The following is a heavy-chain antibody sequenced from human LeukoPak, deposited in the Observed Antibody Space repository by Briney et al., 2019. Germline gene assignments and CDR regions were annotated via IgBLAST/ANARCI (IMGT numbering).Heavy chain of an antibody. CDR2: ISSSSSYI. CDR3: ATLITGDYYGMDV. Sequence: GGSLRLSCAASGFTFSSYSMNWVRQAPGKGLEWVSSISSSSSYIYYADSVKGRFTISRDNAKNSLYLQMNSLRAEDTAVYYCATLITGDYYGMDVWGQGATVTVSS. CDR1: GFTFSSYS. V-gene: IGHV3-21*01. D-gene: IGHD1-20*01. J-gene: IGHJ6*02.